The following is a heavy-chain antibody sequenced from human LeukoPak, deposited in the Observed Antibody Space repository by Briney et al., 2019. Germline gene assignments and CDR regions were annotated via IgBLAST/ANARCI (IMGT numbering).Heavy chain of an antibody. V-gene: IGHV4-34*01. J-gene: IGHJ4*02. D-gene: IGHD3-10*01. Sequence: SETLSLTCAVYGGSFSGYYWSWIRQPPGKGLEWIGEINHSGSTNYNPSLKSRVTISVDTSKNQFSLKLSSVTVADTAVYYCARASMVRGVSLWGQGTLVTVSS. CDR2: INHSGST. CDR3: ARASMVRGVSL. CDR1: GGSFSGYY.